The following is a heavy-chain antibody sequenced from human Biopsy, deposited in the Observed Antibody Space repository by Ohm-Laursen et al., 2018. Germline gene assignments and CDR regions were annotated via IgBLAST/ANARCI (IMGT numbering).Heavy chain of an antibody. CDR3: ARDRGYYSDRTVPRYFDL. J-gene: IGHJ2*01. D-gene: IGHD3-22*01. V-gene: IGHV4-59*01. CDR1: GDSISSYY. Sequence: SDTLSLTCTVSGDSISSYYWSWIRQPPGKGLEWIGYVYYTGSTDYNPSLQSRVTISVDTSKNHFSLRLRSVTPADTAIYYCARDRGYYSDRTVPRYFDLWGRGTLVTVSS. CDR2: VYYTGST.